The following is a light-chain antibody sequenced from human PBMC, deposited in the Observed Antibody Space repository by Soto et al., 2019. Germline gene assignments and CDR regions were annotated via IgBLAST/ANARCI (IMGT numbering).Light chain of an antibody. V-gene: IGKV1-39*01. CDR2: GAF. J-gene: IGKJ4*01. CDR1: QGIGNA. Sequence: IQMTQSPSSLSASVGERVTISCRASQGIGNALGWYQQPQGKPPKIXIYGAFNLQSGVPSRFSGSGAGTDCTRTISSLQPEDVATDYCQQSYSTPLTFGGGTKVDIK. CDR3: QQSYSTPLT.